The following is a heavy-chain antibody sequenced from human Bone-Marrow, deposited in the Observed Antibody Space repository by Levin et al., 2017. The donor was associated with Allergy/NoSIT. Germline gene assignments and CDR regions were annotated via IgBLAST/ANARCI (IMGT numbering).Heavy chain of an antibody. V-gene: IGHV3-23*01. J-gene: IGHJ3*02. Sequence: GESLKISCAASGFTFSSYAMSWVRQAPGKGLEWVSAISGSGGSTYYADSVKGRFTISRDNSKNTLYLQMNSLRAEDTAVYYCAKGFGIAAGFLLGGAFDIWGQGTMVTVSS. CDR3: AKGFGIAAGFLLGGAFDI. D-gene: IGHD6-13*01. CDR1: GFTFSSYA. CDR2: ISGSGGST.